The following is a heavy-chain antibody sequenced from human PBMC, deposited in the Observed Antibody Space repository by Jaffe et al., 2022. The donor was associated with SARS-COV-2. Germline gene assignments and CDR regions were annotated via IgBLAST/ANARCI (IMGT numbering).Heavy chain of an antibody. D-gene: IGHD3-16*01. V-gene: IGHV3-23*01. J-gene: IGHJ4*02. Sequence: EVQLLESGGGLVQPGGSLRLSCAASGFTFSSYGMSWVRQAPGKGLEWVSGIGGSGGSTSYVDSVKGRFTISRDNSKNTLYLHMSSLRADDTAVYYCAKGGGHREVDYWGQGALVTVSS. CDR3: AKGGGHREVDY. CDR2: IGGSGGST. CDR1: GFTFSSYG.